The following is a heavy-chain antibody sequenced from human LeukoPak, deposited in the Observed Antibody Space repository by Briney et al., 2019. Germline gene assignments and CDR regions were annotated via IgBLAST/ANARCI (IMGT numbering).Heavy chain of an antibody. CDR1: GFTFSNYA. V-gene: IGHV3-23*01. J-gene: IGHJ4*02. D-gene: IGHD6-19*01. CDR3: ARRSGIAVAGAFDY. Sequence: GGSLRLSCAASGFTFSNYARRWVRQAPGKGLEWVSGISGSGDSPYYADAVSGRFTISRDNFKNTLYLQMNSLRAEDTAVYYCARRSGIAVAGAFDYWGQGTLVTVSS. CDR2: ISGSGDSP.